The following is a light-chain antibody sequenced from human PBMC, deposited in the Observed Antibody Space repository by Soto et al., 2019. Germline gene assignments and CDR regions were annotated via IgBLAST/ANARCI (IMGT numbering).Light chain of an antibody. Sequence: EIVMTQSPSPLSVSPGETATLSCRASQSVGSAVAWYQHKPGQAPRLLIVGAFIRAHGVPGRFSGGGSGTDFTLSISSLQSEDFAVYYCQEYKTWLPLTFVGGTPVEIK. CDR2: GAF. CDR1: QSVGSA. CDR3: QEYKTWLPLT. J-gene: IGKJ4*01. V-gene: IGKV3-15*01.